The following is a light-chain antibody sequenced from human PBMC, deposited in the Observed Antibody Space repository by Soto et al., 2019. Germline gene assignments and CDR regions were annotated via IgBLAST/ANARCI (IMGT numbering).Light chain of an antibody. CDR3: QQYYDWPLVT. J-gene: IGKJ4*01. V-gene: IGKV3-15*01. CDR1: QSVSSN. Sequence: EIVMTQSPATLSVSPGERATLSCRASQSVSSNLAWYQQKPGQAPRLLIYGAATRATGIPARFSGSGSGTEFTLTIRSLQSEDFAVYFCQQYYDWPLVTFGGGTRVEI. CDR2: GAA.